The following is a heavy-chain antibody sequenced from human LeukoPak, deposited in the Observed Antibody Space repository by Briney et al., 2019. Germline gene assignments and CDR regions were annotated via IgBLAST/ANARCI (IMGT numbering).Heavy chain of an antibody. V-gene: IGHV1-2*02. CDR2: INPNSGGT. Sequence: ASVKDSCKASGYTFTGYYMHWVRQAPGQGLEWMGWINPNSGGTNYAQKFQGRVTMTRDTSISTAYKELSRLRSDDTAVYYCAISGYDAYGMDVWGQGTTVTVSS. CDR1: GYTFTGYY. J-gene: IGHJ6*02. CDR3: AISGYDAYGMDV. D-gene: IGHD5-12*01.